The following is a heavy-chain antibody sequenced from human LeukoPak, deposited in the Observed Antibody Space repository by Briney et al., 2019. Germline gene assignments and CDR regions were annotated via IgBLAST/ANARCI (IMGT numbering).Heavy chain of an antibody. J-gene: IGHJ4*02. CDR1: GGSISHYY. Sequence: SETLSLTCTVSGGSISHYYWSWIRQPPGKGLEWIGEINHSGSTNYNPSLKSRVTISVDTSKNQFSLKLSSVTAADTAVYYCARGLGSVRALQFDYWGQGTLVTVSS. CDR2: INHSGST. CDR3: ARGLGSVRALQFDY. V-gene: IGHV4-34*01. D-gene: IGHD3-10*02.